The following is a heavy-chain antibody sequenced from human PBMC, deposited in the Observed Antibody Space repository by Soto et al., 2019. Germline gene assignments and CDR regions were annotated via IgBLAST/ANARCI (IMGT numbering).Heavy chain of an antibody. V-gene: IGHV4-39*01. J-gene: IGHJ4*02. D-gene: IGHD6-13*01. CDR3: ASIAAPGTTHFDF. CDR2: IYYSGNT. CDR1: CGSLVSSSYY. Sequence: PSETVSLTCTVSCGSLVSSSYYWGWIRQSPGKGLEWIGNIYYSGNTFYNPSLKSRVTISVDTSKNQFYLHLSSVTAADTAIFYCASIAAPGTTHFDFWGQGTLVTVSS.